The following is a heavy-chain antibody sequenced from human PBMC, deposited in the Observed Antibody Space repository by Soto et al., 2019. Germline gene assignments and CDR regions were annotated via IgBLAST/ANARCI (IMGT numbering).Heavy chain of an antibody. CDR2: IWYDGSNK. CDR1: GFTFSSYG. CDR3: ARKLDYYYGMDV. D-gene: IGHD6-13*01. Sequence: PGGSLRLSCAASGFTFSSYGMHWVRQAPGKGLEWVAVIWYDGSNKYYADSVKGRFTISRDNSKNTLYLQMNSLRAEDTAVYYCARKLDYYYGMDVWGQGTTVTVSS. J-gene: IGHJ6*02. V-gene: IGHV3-33*01.